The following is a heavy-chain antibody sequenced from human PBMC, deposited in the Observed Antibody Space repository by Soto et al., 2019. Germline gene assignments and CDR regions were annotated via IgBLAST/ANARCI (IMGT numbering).Heavy chain of an antibody. CDR2: MHHSGSI. V-gene: IGHV4-4*02. CDR1: GDSISNNKG. J-gene: IGHJ4*02. D-gene: IGHD1-1*01. Sequence: QVQLQESGPGLVKPSWTLSLTCSVSGDSISNNKGWSWVRQPAGKGLEWIGGMHHSGSIDYNASLKSRATLSVDKSRNQFSLQLTSVTAADTALYFCARHDNMTLGSQYLDSWGPGTLVTVSS. CDR3: ARHDNMTLGSQYLDS.